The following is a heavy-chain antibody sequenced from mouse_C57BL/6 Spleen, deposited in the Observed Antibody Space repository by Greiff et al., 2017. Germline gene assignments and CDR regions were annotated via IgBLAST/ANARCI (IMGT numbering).Heavy chain of an antibody. CDR2: IDPSDSET. J-gene: IGHJ1*03. V-gene: IGHV1-52*01. CDR1: GYTFTSYW. D-gene: IGHD2-3*01. Sequence: QVQLQQPGAELVRPGSSVKLSCKASGYTFTSYWMHWVKQRPIQGLEWIGNIDPSDSETDYNQKFKEKATFTVDKSSSTAFMHLSSLTSEDSAVYYCARRDGYYWYFDDWGTGTTVTVSS. CDR3: ARRDGYYWYFDD.